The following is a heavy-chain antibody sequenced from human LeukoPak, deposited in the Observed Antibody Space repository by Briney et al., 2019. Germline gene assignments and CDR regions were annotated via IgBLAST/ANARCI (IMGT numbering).Heavy chain of an antibody. CDR2: ISAYNGNT. D-gene: IGHD3-10*01. V-gene: IGHV1-18*04. J-gene: IGHJ5*02. CDR1: GYTFTSYG. Sequence: ASVKVSCKASGYTFTSYGISWVRQAPGQGLEWMGWISAYNGNTNYAQKLHGRVTMTTDTSTSTAYMELRSLRSDDTAVYYCARDPGSGSQFSYWFDPWGQGTLVTVSS. CDR3: ARDPGSGSQFSYWFDP.